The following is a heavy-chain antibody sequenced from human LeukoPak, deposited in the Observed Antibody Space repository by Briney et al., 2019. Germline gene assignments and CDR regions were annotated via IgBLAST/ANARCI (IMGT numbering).Heavy chain of an antibody. CDR1: GFTLSTYG. J-gene: IGHJ4*02. Sequence: GGSLRLSCAVSGFTLSTYGMHWVRQAPGKGLEWVAFLRYDGSNKYYVVSVKGRFTISRDNSENTLYLQMDNLRAEDTAVYYCAKNFPHSSGSFDYWGQGTLVTVSS. V-gene: IGHV3-30*02. CDR3: AKNFPHSSGSFDY. CDR2: LRYDGSNK. D-gene: IGHD3-22*01.